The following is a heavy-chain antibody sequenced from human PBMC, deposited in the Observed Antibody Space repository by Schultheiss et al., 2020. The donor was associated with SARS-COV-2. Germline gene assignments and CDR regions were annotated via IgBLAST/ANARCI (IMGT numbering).Heavy chain of an antibody. Sequence: SETLSLTCTVSGGSISRGSYYWTWVRQPAGKGLEWIGRIFASGSTHYNPSLKSRVTMSLDTSKNQFSLKLSSVTAADTAVYYCARGAHGYYYGMDVWGQGTTVTVSS. J-gene: IGHJ6*02. CDR1: GGSISRGSYY. V-gene: IGHV4-61*02. CDR2: IFASGST. CDR3: ARGAHGYYYGMDV.